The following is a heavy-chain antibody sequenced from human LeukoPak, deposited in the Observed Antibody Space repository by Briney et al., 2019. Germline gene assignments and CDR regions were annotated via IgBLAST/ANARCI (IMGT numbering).Heavy chain of an antibody. V-gene: IGHV4-34*01. D-gene: IGHD5-24*01. Sequence: SETLSLTCAVYGGSFRGYYWSWLRQPPGKGLEWIGEINHSGSTNYNPSLKSRVTISVDTSKNQFSLKLSSVTAADTAVYYCARRERGLQLPFDYWGQGTLVTVSS. CDR1: GGSFRGYY. J-gene: IGHJ4*02. CDR3: ARRERGLQLPFDY. CDR2: INHSGST.